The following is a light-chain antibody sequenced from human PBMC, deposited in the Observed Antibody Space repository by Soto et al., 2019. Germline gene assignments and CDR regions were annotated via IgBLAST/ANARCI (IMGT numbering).Light chain of an antibody. CDR3: QQRNFWPLT. V-gene: IGKV3D-20*02. CDR1: QSLTATY. Sequence: EIVLAQSPATLSLSPGDKATLSCRASQSLTATYSAWYQQKPGQPPRLVIHSTSVRATGIPDRFVGSGSGTDFTLTISRLEPEDFAVYYCQQRNFWPLTFGPGTRVEIK. J-gene: IGKJ3*01. CDR2: STS.